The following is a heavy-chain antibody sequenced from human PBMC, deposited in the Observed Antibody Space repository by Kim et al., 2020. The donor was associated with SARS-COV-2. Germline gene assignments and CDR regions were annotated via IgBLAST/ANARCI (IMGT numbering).Heavy chain of an antibody. CDR3: ARHSPYDSSGYYSDY. J-gene: IGHJ4*02. V-gene: IGHV1-69*01. D-gene: IGHD3-22*01. Sequence: QKFQGRVTITADESTSTAYMELSSLRSQDKAVYYCARHSPYDSSGYYSDYWGQGTLVTVSS.